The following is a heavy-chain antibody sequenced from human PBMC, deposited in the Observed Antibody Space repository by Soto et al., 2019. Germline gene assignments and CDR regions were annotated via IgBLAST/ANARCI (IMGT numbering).Heavy chain of an antibody. J-gene: IGHJ4*02. CDR2: ISSSSSYI. D-gene: IGHD2-2*01. Sequence: GGSLRLSCAASGFTFSSYSMNWVRQAPGKGLEWVSSISSSSSYIYYADSVKGRFTISRDNAKNSLYLQMNSLRAEDTAVYYCARVQKGLGYCSSTSCYRGVDYWGQGTLVTVSS. CDR1: GFTFSSYS. CDR3: ARVQKGLGYCSSTSCYRGVDY. V-gene: IGHV3-21*01.